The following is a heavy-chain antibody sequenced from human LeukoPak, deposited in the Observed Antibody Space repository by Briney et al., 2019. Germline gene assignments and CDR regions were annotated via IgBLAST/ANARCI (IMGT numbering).Heavy chain of an antibody. Sequence: GGSLRLSCAASGFTFSSYWMSWVRQAPGKGLEWVANIKQDGSEKYYVDSVKGRFTISRDNAKNSLYLQMNSLRAEDTAVYYCARDTTTVLYYFDYWGQGTLVTVSS. CDR1: GFTFSSYW. V-gene: IGHV3-7*01. CDR3: ARDTTTVLYYFDY. CDR2: IKQDGSEK. J-gene: IGHJ4*02. D-gene: IGHD4-17*01.